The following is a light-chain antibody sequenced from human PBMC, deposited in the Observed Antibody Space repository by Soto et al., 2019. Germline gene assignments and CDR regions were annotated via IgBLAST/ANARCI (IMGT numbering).Light chain of an antibody. CDR2: GNS. Sequence: QSVLTQPPSVSGAPGQRVTISCTGSSSNIGAGYDVHWYQQLPGTAPKLLIYGNSNRPSGVPDRFSGSKSGTLASLAITGLQAEDEADYYCQSYDSSLSVFYVFGTGTKVTVL. J-gene: IGLJ1*01. V-gene: IGLV1-40*01. CDR1: SSNIGAGYD. CDR3: QSYDSSLSVFYV.